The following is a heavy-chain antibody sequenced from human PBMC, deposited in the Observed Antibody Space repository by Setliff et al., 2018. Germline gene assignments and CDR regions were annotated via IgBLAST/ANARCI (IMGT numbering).Heavy chain of an antibody. CDR2: INPNSGGT. J-gene: IGHJ4*02. Sequence: ASAKVSCKASAKTFTAYYVHWVRQAPGQGLEWMGWINPNSGGTNYAQKFQGRVTMAWDTSISTAYMDLSRLTSDDTATYCAGINFYVSSGFYYASDYWGQGTLVTVSS. CDR3: AGINFYVSSGFYYASDY. D-gene: IGHD3-22*01. CDR1: AKTFTAYY. V-gene: IGHV1-2*02.